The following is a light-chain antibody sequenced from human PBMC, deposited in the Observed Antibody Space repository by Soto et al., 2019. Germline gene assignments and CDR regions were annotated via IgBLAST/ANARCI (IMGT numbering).Light chain of an antibody. Sequence: EVVLTQSPDTLSLSPGDRASLSCHASQSVHNFLAWYQQKPGQAPRLLIYGASNRAAGIPARFSGSGSGTDFTLTINSLEPEDFAVYYCQQYNNWPPITFGQGTRLEIK. CDR2: GAS. CDR1: QSVHNF. CDR3: QQYNNWPPIT. J-gene: IGKJ5*01. V-gene: IGKV3-11*01.